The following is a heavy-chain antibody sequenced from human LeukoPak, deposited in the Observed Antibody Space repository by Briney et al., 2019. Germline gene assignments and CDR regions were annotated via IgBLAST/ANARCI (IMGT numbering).Heavy chain of an antibody. D-gene: IGHD1-26*01. J-gene: IGHJ4*02. Sequence: GASVKVSCKASGYTFTSYDLTWVRQAPGQGLEWMGGINPNSGGTNSAQKFQGRVTMTRDTSINTAYMELTSLTSDDTALYYCARKISGSYRIDYWGQGTLVTVSS. V-gene: IGHV1-2*02. CDR2: INPNSGGT. CDR3: ARKISGSYRIDY. CDR1: GYTFTSYD.